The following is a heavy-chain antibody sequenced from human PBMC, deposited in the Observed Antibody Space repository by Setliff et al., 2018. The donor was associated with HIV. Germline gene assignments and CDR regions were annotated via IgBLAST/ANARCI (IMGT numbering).Heavy chain of an antibody. V-gene: IGHV4-39*07. CDR3: ARGGGYDRSGYYPFDY. Sequence: SETLSLTCTVSGGSIKSSSYYWGWIRQPPGKGLEWIGSIYYSGNTYYNPSLKSRVTISTDTSRNQFSLKLSSVTAADTAAYYCARGGGYDRSGYYPFDYWGQGTPVTVSS. CDR1: GGSIKSSSYY. CDR2: IYYSGNT. J-gene: IGHJ4*02. D-gene: IGHD3-22*01.